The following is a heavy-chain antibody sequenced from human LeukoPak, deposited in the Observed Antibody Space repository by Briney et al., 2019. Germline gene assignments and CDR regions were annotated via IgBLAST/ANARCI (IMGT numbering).Heavy chain of an antibody. V-gene: IGHV3-23*01. Sequence: GGSLRLSCAASGFTFSSYAMTWVRQAPGKGLEWGSAISGSDAGTYYADSVKGRFTISRDNSKNTLYLQMNSLRAEDTAIYYCAKERSFGTWLGDYWGQGTLVTVSS. J-gene: IGHJ4*02. D-gene: IGHD2/OR15-2a*01. CDR2: ISGSDAGT. CDR3: AKERSFGTWLGDY. CDR1: GFTFSSYA.